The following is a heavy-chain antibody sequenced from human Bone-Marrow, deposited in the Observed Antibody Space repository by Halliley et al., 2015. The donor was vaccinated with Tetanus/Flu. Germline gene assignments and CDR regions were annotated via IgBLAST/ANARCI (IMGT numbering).Heavy chain of an antibody. CDR1: GFMLSRFA. V-gene: IGHV3-23*01. CDR2: ISGSGDNT. J-gene: IGHJ4*02. D-gene: IGHD1-26*01. CDR3: ARGSGGGSYSWSFSY. Sequence: SLRLSCAASGFMLSRFAMSWVRQAPGKGLEWVSGISGSGDNTYYADSLKGQFSIFRDSSKNTLYLQMNSLRAEDTAVYFCARGSGGGSYSWSFSYWGQGTLVTVSS.